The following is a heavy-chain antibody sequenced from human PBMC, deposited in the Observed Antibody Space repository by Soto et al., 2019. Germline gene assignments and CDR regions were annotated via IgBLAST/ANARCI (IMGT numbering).Heavy chain of an antibody. CDR1: GFTFTSYW. J-gene: IGHJ4*02. CDR2: IKSDGSST. D-gene: IGHD6-19*01. Sequence: EVQLVESGGGLVPPGGSLRLSCAASGFTFTSYWMHWVRQGPGKGLLWVSRIKSDGSSTNYADSVKGRFTISRDNAKNTLYLQMNSLRAEDTAVYYCAKIRGSGWTDPYDYWGQGTLVTVSS. CDR3: AKIRGSGWTDPYDY. V-gene: IGHV3-74*01.